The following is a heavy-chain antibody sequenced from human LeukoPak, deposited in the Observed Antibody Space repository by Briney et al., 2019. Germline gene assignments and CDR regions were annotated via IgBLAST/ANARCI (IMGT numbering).Heavy chain of an antibody. D-gene: IGHD3-16*01. CDR1: GFTFSSYE. Sequence: GGSLRLSCAASGFTFSSYEMTWVRQAPGKRLEWVPYISSSGSTIYYADSVKGRFTISRDNAKNSLYLQMNSLRAEDTAVYYCASPRPSMITFGGVIAPWGQGTLVTVSS. J-gene: IGHJ5*02. CDR2: ISSSGSTI. V-gene: IGHV3-48*03. CDR3: ASPRPSMITFGGVIAP.